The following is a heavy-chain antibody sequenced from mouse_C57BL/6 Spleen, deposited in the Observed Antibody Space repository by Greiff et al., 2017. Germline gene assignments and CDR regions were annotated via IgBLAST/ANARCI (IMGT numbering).Heavy chain of an antibody. V-gene: IGHV5-17*01. CDR3: ARSRYYYGSSYYFDY. D-gene: IGHD1-1*01. Sequence: EVKLVESGGGLVKPGGSLKLSCAASGFTFSDYGMHWVRQAPEKGLEWVAYISSGSSTIYYADTVKGRFTISRDNAKNTLFLQMTSLRSEDTAMYYCARSRYYYGSSYYFDYWCQGTTLTVSS. J-gene: IGHJ2*01. CDR1: GFTFSDYG. CDR2: ISSGSSTI.